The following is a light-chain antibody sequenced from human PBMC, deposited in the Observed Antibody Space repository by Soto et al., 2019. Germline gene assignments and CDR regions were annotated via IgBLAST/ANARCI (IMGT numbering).Light chain of an antibody. J-gene: IGLJ1*01. Sequence: QSVLTQPPSGSGTPGQRVTISCSGSSSNIGSNYVYWYQQLPGTAPKLLIYRNNQRPSGVPDRFSGSKSGTSASLAISGLRSEDEADYYCAAWDDSLSANYVFGTGTKVTV. V-gene: IGLV1-47*01. CDR3: AAWDDSLSANYV. CDR1: SSNIGSNY. CDR2: RNN.